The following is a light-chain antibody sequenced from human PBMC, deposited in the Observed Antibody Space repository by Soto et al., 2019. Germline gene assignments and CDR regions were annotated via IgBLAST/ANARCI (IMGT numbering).Light chain of an antibody. J-gene: IGKJ1*01. CDR2: GAS. V-gene: IGKV3-15*01. Sequence: EVVMTQSPATLSVSPGERATLSCRASQSISSNLAWYQQKPGQAPRLLIYGASTRASGISARFSGSGSGTDFTLTISSLQSEDFAVYYCQQYDNWPPWTFDQGTKVEIK. CDR3: QQYDNWPPWT. CDR1: QSISSN.